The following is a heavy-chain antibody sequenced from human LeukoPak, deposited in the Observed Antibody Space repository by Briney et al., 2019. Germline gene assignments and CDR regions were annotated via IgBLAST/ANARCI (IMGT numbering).Heavy chain of an antibody. V-gene: IGHV3-53*01. CDR1: GFTVSSNY. J-gene: IGHJ6*02. Sequence: GGSLRLSCAASGFTVSSNYMSWVRQAPGKGLEWVSVIYSGGSTYYADSVKGRFTISRDNSKNTLYLQMNSLRAEDTAVYYCARDQKDYGSGSRFGYYGMDVWGQGTTVTVSS. D-gene: IGHD3-10*01. CDR2: IYSGGST. CDR3: ARDQKDYGSGSRFGYYGMDV.